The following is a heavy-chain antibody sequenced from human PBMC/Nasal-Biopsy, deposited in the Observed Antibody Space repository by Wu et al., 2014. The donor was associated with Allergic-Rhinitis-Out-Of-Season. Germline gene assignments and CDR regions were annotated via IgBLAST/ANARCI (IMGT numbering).Heavy chain of an antibody. V-gene: IGHV3-23*01. D-gene: IGHD2-15*01. CDR2: ISGSGGST. CDR1: GFTFSTYA. J-gene: IGHJ3*01. CDR3: AKNPGVVEN. Sequence: SCAASGFTFSTYAMSWVRQAPGKGLEWVSGISGSGGSTYYADSVKGRFTISRDNSKDTLYLQMNSLRADDTAVYYCAKNPGVVENWGQGTLVTVSS.